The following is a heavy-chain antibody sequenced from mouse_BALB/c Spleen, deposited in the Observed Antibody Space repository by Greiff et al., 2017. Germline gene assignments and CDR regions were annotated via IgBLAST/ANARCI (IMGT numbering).Heavy chain of an antibody. J-gene: IGHJ1*01. CDR2: INSNGGST. V-gene: IGHV5-6-3*01. D-gene: IGHD2-10*01. CDR1: GFTFSSYG. Sequence: EVHLVESGGGLVQPGGSLKLSCAASGFTFSSYGMSWVRQTPDKRLELVATINSNGGSTYYPDSVKGRFTISRDNAKNTLYLQMSSLKSEDTAMYYCARGAYYGNFYWYFDVWGAGTTVTVSS. CDR3: ARGAYYGNFYWYFDV.